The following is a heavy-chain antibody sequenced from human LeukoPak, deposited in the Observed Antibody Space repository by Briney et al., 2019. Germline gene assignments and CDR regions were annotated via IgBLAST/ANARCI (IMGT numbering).Heavy chain of an antibody. CDR1: GFTFSSYA. D-gene: IGHD6-19*01. J-gene: IGHJ4*02. CDR3: AKGAWGVAVADYFDY. CDR2: IRYDGSNK. Sequence: GGSLRLSCAASGFTFSSYAMSWVRQAPGKGLEWVAFIRYDGSNKYYADSVKGRFTISRDNSKNTLYLQMNSLRAEDTAVYYCAKGAWGVAVADYFDYWGQGTLVTVSS. V-gene: IGHV3-30*02.